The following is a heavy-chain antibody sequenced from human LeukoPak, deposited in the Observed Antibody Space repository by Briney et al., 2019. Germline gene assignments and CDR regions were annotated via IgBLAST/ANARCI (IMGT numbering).Heavy chain of an antibody. Sequence: PGGSLRLSCAASGLTFSSYAMSWVRQAPGKGLEWVSAISAEGGNTYYADSVKGRFTISRDNSRKMLYLQMNSLRAEDTAVYYCAKDIPKMIEDDYWGQGTLVTVSS. CDR1: GLTFSSYA. D-gene: IGHD2-2*02. CDR2: ISAEGGNT. V-gene: IGHV3-23*01. CDR3: AKDIPKMIEDDY. J-gene: IGHJ4*02.